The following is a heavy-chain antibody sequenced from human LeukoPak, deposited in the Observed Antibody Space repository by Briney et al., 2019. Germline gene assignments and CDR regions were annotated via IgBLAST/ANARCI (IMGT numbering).Heavy chain of an antibody. CDR3: ATTTDILTGYYVDY. Sequence: SETLSLTCTVSGGSISSYYWSWIRQPPGKGLEWIGYIYYSGSTNYNPSLKSRVTISVDTPKNQFSLKLSSVTAADTAVYYCATTTDILTGYYVDYWGQGTLVTVSS. V-gene: IGHV4-59*01. CDR1: GGSISSYY. CDR2: IYYSGST. J-gene: IGHJ4*02. D-gene: IGHD3-9*01.